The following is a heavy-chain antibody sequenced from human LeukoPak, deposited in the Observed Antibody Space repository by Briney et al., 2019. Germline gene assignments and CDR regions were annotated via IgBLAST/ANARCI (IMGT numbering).Heavy chain of an antibody. Sequence: GGSLRLSSAASGFTFSSYWMSWVRQAPGKGLEWVANIKQDGSEKYYVDSVKGRFTISRDNAKNSLYLQMNSLRAEDTAVYYCARQIVLMVYAIPSFGFGYWGQGTLVTVSS. CDR1: GFTFSSYW. J-gene: IGHJ4*02. CDR3: ARQIVLMVYAIPSFGFGY. CDR2: IKQDGSEK. D-gene: IGHD2-8*01. V-gene: IGHV3-7*01.